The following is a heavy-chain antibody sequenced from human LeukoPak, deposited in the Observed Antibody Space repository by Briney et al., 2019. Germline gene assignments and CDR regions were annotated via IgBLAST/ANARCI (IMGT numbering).Heavy chain of an antibody. CDR2: MSYDGSNK. V-gene: IGHV3-30*04. CDR3: ARDRSLDY. D-gene: IGHD6-19*01. CDR1: GFTFSSYA. J-gene: IGHJ4*02. Sequence: PGRSLRLSCAASGFTFSSYAMHWVRQAPGKGLEWVAVMSYDGSNKYYADSVKGRFTISRDNSKNTLYLQMNSLRGEETAVYYCARDRSLDYWGQGTLVTVSS.